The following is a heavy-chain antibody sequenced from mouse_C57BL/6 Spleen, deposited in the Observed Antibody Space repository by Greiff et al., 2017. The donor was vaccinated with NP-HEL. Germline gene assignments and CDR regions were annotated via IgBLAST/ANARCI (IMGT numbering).Heavy chain of an antibody. CDR2: IYPGDGDT. Sequence: VQLQQSGAELVKPGASVKISCKASGYAFSSYWMNWVKQRPGKGLEWIGQIYPGDGDTNYNGKFKGKATLNADKSSSTAYMQLSSLTSADSAVYFCARDSGVPNFDYWGQGTTLTVSS. V-gene: IGHV1-80*01. CDR1: GYAFSSYW. CDR3: ARDSGVPNFDY. J-gene: IGHJ2*01. D-gene: IGHD6-1*01.